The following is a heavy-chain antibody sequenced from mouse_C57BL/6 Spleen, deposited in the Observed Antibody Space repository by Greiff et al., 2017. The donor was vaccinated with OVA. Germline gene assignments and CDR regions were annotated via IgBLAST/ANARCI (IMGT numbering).Heavy chain of an antibody. J-gene: IGHJ4*01. V-gene: IGHV2-2*01. Sequence: QVHVKQSGPGLVQPSQSLSIPCTVSGFSFTSYGVHWVRQSPGKGLEWLGVIWSGGSTDYNAAIISGLSISKYNSKIQVFFKMNSLQADDTAIYYCARRDSSNLYYYAMDYWGQGTSVTVSA. CDR2: IWSGGST. CDR1: GFSFTSYG. D-gene: IGHD2-5*01. CDR3: ARRDSSNLYYYAMDY.